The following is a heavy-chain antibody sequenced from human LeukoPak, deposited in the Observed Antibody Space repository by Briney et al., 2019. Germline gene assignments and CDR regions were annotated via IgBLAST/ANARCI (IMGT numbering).Heavy chain of an antibody. CDR2: TYYSGST. CDR1: GGSISSGGYY. D-gene: IGHD4-23*01. V-gene: IGHV4-31*03. J-gene: IGHJ4*02. CDR3: ARQTTVVTPGVTYYFDY. Sequence: SETLSLTCTVSGGSISSGGYYWSWIRQHPGKGLEWIGYTYYSGSTYYNPSLKSRVTISVDTSKNQFSLKLSSVTAADTAVYYCARQTTVVTPGVTYYFDYWGQGTLVTVSS.